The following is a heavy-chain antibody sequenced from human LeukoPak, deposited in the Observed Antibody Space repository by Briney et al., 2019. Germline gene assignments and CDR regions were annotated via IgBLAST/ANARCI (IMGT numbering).Heavy chain of an antibody. CDR3: ARDPDDSSGYYR. Sequence: ASVKVSCKASGGTFSSYAISWVRQAPGQGLEWMGGIIPIFGTANYAQKFQGRVTITADESTSTAYMELSSLRSEDTAVYYCARDPDDSSGYYRWGQGTLVTVCS. D-gene: IGHD3-22*01. CDR2: IIPIFGTA. CDR1: GGTFSSYA. J-gene: IGHJ5*02. V-gene: IGHV1-69*01.